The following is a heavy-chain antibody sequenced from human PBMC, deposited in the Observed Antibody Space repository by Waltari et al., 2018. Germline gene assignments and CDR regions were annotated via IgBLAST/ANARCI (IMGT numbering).Heavy chain of an antibody. J-gene: IGHJ6*02. CDR1: GGTFSSYA. V-gene: IGHV1-69*05. D-gene: IGHD3-16*01. Sequence: QVQLVQSGAEVKKPGSSVKVSCKASGGTFSSYAISWVRQAPGQGLEWMGGIIPIFGTANYAQKFQGRVTITTDESTSTAYMELSSLRSEDTAVYYCATRGGDVTASYYYYGMDVWGQGTTVTVSS. CDR3: ATRGGDVTASYYYYGMDV. CDR2: IIPIFGTA.